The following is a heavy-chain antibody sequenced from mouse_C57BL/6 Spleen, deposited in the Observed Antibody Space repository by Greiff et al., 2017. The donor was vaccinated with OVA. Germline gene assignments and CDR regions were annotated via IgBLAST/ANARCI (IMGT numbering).Heavy chain of an antibody. CDR2: IDPSDSYT. CDR1: GYTFTSYW. D-gene: IGHD2-5*01. J-gene: IGHJ4*01. V-gene: IGHV1-69*01. Sequence: QVHVKQPGAELVMPGASVKLSCKASGYTFTSYWMHWVKQRPGQGLEWIGEIDPSDSYTNYNQKFKGKSTLTVDKSSSTAYMQLSSLTSEDSAVYYCARSSNYEGTYVMDYWGQGTSVTVSS. CDR3: ARSSNYEGTYVMDY.